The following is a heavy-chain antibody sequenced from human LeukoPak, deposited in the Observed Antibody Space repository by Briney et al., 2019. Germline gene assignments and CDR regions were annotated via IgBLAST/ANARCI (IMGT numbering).Heavy chain of an antibody. CDR3: ARDRVDDYYFDY. Sequence: ASVKVSCKASGYTFTGYYLHWVRQAPGQGLEWMGWINSNSGGTNYAQKFQGRVTMTRDTSISTAYMELSSLRSEDTAVYYCARDRVDDYYFDYWGQGTLVTVSS. CDR1: GYTFTGYY. J-gene: IGHJ4*02. CDR2: INSNSGGT. D-gene: IGHD3-3*01. V-gene: IGHV1-2*02.